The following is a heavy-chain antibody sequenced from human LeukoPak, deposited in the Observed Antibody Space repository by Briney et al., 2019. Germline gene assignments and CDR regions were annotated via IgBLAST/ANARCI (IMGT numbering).Heavy chain of an antibody. CDR1: GGSISSGGYY. Sequence: PSQTLSLTCTVSGGSISSGGYYWSWIRQHPGKGLEWIGYIYYSGSTYYNPSLMSRVTISVDTSKNQFSLKLSSVTAADTAVYYCARAQSITMVRGVTDLTPYFDYWGQGTLVTVSS. D-gene: IGHD3-10*01. J-gene: IGHJ4*02. CDR2: IYYSGST. CDR3: ARAQSITMVRGVTDLTPYFDY. V-gene: IGHV4-31*03.